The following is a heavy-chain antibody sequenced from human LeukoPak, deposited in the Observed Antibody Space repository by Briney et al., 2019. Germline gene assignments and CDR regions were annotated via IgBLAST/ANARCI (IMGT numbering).Heavy chain of an antibody. J-gene: IGHJ4*02. CDR2: IWYDGSNK. D-gene: IGHD3-10*01. CDR3: AREGSDDGSYYFDY. V-gene: IGHV3-33*01. Sequence: GRFLRLSCAASGFTFSSYGMHWVRQAPGKGLEWVAVIWYDGSNKYYADSVKGRFTISRDNSKNTLYLQMNSLRAEDTAVYYCAREGSDDGSYYFDYWGQGTLVTVSS. CDR1: GFTFSSYG.